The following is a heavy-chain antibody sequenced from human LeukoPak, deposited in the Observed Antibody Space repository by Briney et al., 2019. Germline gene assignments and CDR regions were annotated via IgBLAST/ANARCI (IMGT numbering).Heavy chain of an antibody. D-gene: IGHD6-19*01. CDR3: ARESHYSSGWPDFDY. CDR1: GYTFTGYY. Sequence: ASVKVSCKASGYTFTGYYMHWVRQAPGQGLEWMGWINPNSGGTNYAQKFQGRVTMTRDTSISTAYMELSRLRSDDTAVYYCARESHYSSGWPDFDYGGQGPLVTVSS. V-gene: IGHV1-2*02. J-gene: IGHJ4*02. CDR2: INPNSGGT.